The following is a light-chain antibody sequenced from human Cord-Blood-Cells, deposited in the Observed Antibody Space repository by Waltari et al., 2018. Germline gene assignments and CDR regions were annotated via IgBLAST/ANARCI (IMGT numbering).Light chain of an antibody. Sequence: QSVLTQPPSVSGAPGQRVTISCTGSSSNIGAGYDVHWYQQLPGTAPKLLIYGNSNRPSGVPDRFSGSKSCTSASLAITGLQAVDEADYYCQSYDSSLSGWVFGGGTKLTVL. CDR2: GNS. V-gene: IGLV1-40*01. CDR3: QSYDSSLSGWV. J-gene: IGLJ3*02. CDR1: SSNIGAGYD.